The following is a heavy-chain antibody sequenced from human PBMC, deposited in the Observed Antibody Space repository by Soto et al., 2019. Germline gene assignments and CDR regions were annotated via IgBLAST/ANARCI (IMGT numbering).Heavy chain of an antibody. CDR3: ARSRLYSSSSNDY. CDR1: GFTFSSYS. CDR2: ISSSSSYI. Sequence: GGALRLSCAASGFTFSSYSMNWVRQAPGKGLEWVSSISSSSSYIYYADSVKGRFTISRDNAKNSLYLQMNSLRAEDTAVYYCARSRLYSSSSNDYWGQGTLVTVSS. V-gene: IGHV3-21*01. J-gene: IGHJ4*02. D-gene: IGHD6-6*01.